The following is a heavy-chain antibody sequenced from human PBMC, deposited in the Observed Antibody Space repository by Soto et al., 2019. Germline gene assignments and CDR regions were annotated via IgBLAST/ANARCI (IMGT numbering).Heavy chain of an antibody. D-gene: IGHD1-1*01. CDR2: MNPNSGNT. CDR1: GYTFTSYD. CDR3: ARGGQLERQIYYYYYYMDV. J-gene: IGHJ6*03. V-gene: IGHV1-8*01. Sequence: QVQLVQSGAEVKKPGASVKVSCKASGYTFTSYDINWVRQATGQGLEWMGWMNPNSGNTGYAQKFQGRVTTTRNTYISTAYMELSSLRSEDTAVYYCARGGQLERQIYYYYYYMDVWGKGTTVTVSS.